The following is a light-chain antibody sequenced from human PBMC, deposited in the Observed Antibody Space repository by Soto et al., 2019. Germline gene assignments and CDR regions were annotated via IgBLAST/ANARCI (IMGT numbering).Light chain of an antibody. Sequence: DIQLTQSPSFLSASVGDRVTITCRASQGISSYLAWYQQKPGEAPKLLIYVASTLHSGVPSRFSGSGSGTEFTLTISSLQPEDFATYYCQQLNSPVTFGGGTKVEIK. J-gene: IGKJ4*01. CDR2: VAS. V-gene: IGKV1-9*01. CDR3: QQLNSPVT. CDR1: QGISSY.